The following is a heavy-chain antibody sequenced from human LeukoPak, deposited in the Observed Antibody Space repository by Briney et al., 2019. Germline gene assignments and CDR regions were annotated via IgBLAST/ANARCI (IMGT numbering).Heavy chain of an antibody. CDR3: ARESWGGSQEGNAFDI. CDR2: ISSSGRTK. V-gene: IGHV3-48*03. CDR1: GFTFTNYE. D-gene: IGHD1-26*01. J-gene: IGHJ3*02. Sequence: GWSLRLSCAASGFTFTNYEMNWLRQAPGKGLEWVSYISSSGRTKYYADSVKGRFTISRDNAKNSLYLKMNSLRVEDTAVYYCARESWGGSQEGNAFDIWGQGRMVTVSS.